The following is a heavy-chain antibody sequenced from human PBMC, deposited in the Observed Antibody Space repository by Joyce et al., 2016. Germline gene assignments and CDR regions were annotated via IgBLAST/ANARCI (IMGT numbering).Heavy chain of an antibody. CDR2: ISFSGNT. D-gene: IGHD2-15*01. J-gene: IGHJ1*01. Sequence: QLQLQESGPGLVKTSENLSLTCTVSGGSISSSGDYWGWIRQPPGKGLEWIGTISFSGNTYCNPYLKSRVTLSMETSKNQLTLRLTSVNAAETAVYFCARVGRGWVVPNLFQSWGHGTLVTVSS. CDR3: ARVGRGWVVPNLFQS. V-gene: IGHV4-39*07. CDR1: GGSISSSGDY.